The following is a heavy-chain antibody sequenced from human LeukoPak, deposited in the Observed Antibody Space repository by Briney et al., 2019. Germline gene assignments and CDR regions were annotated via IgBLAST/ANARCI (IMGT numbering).Heavy chain of an antibody. CDR3: AKDSSPYYYYYYMDV. Sequence: PGGSLRLSCAASGFTFDDYAMHWVRHAPGKGLEWVSLISGDGGSTYYADSVKGRFTISRDNSKNSLYLQMNSLRTEDTALYYCAKDSSPYYYYYYMDVWGKGTTVTVSS. CDR1: GFTFDDYA. V-gene: IGHV3-43*02. D-gene: IGHD6-13*01. CDR2: ISGDGGST. J-gene: IGHJ6*03.